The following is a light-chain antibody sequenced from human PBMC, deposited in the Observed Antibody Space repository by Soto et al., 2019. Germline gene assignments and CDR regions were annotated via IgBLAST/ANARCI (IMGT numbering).Light chain of an antibody. CDR3: QQHINWPLT. V-gene: IGKV3-11*01. CDR1: QSVSSY. CDR2: DAS. Sequence: EIVLTQSPGTLSLPAGGRATLSCRASQSVSSYLAWYQQKPGQAPRLLIYDASNRATGIPARFSGSGSGADFTLTISSLEPEDFALYYCQQHINWPLTFGGGTKVDIK. J-gene: IGKJ4*01.